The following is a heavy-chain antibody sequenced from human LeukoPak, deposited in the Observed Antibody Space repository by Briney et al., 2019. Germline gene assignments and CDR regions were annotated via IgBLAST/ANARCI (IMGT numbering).Heavy chain of an antibody. CDR3: ASGEYYGSGSHYFDY. CDR1: GGTFSSYA. Sequence: SVKVSCKASGGTFSSYAISWVRQAPGQGLEWMGGIIPIFGTANYAQKFQGRVTITADKSTRTAYMELSSLRSEDTAVYYCASGEYYGSGSHYFDYWGQGTLVTVSS. V-gene: IGHV1-69*06. J-gene: IGHJ4*02. D-gene: IGHD3-10*01. CDR2: IIPIFGTA.